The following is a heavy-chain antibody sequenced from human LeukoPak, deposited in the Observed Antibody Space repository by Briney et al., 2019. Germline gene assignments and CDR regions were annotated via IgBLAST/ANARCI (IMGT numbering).Heavy chain of an antibody. D-gene: IGHD3-3*01. V-gene: IGHV3-74*01. CDR3: ARDVGDYDFWSGIDY. CDR1: GFTFSSYW. J-gene: IGHJ4*02. CDR2: INTDGSST. Sequence: GGSLRLSCAASGFTFSSYWMHWVRQAPGKGLVWVSRINTDGSSTSYADSVKGRFTISRDNAKNTLYLQMNSLRAEDTAVYYCARDVGDYDFWSGIDYWGQGALVTVSS.